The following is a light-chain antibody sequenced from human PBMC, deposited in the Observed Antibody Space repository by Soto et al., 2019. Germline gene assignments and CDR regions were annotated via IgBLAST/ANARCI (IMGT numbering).Light chain of an antibody. CDR3: QQRSNWPPV. J-gene: IGKJ3*01. CDR2: DAS. V-gene: IGKV3-11*01. Sequence: EIVLTQSPATLSLSPGERATLSCRASQSVSSYLAWYQQNPGQAPRLLIYDASNRATGIPPRFSGSGSGTDFTLTISSLEPEDFAVYYCQQRSNWPPVFGPGTKVDIK. CDR1: QSVSSY.